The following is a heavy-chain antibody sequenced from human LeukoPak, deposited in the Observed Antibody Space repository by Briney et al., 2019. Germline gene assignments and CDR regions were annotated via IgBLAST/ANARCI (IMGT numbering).Heavy chain of an antibody. CDR1: GGSMTTGNYY. Sequence: PSETLSLTCTVSGGSMTTGNYYWSWIRQPAGKGLEWIGRVYTSGSTNYNPSLKSRVTMSVDTSKNQFSLKLRSVTATDTAVYYCAKNNFWSGDPGNYYYMDVWGKGTTVTVSS. J-gene: IGHJ6*03. CDR3: AKNNFWSGDPGNYYYMDV. D-gene: IGHD3-3*01. CDR2: VYTSGST. V-gene: IGHV4-61*02.